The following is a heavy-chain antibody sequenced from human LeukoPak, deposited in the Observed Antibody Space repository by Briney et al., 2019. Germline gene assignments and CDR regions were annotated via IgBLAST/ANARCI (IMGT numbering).Heavy chain of an antibody. Sequence: GGSLRLSCAASGFTFSSSAMSWVRQVPGKGLEWVSGISASGGSTSYADSVRGRFTISRDNSKNTLYLQMNSLRAEDTAVYYCARWINVLYYYDSSGYSSGGYYFDYWGQGTLVTVSS. D-gene: IGHD3-22*01. CDR3: ARWINVLYYYDSSGYSSGGYYFDY. CDR2: ISASGGST. J-gene: IGHJ4*02. V-gene: IGHV3-23*01. CDR1: GFTFSSSA.